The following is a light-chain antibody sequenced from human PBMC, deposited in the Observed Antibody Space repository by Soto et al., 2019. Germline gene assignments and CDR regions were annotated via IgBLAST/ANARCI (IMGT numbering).Light chain of an antibody. CDR3: QQYSSSSWT. Sequence: IVLTQSPGTLSLSPGERATLSCRASQSVSSSYLAWYQQKPGQAPRLLIYGASSRATGIPDRFSGSGSGTDFTLTISRLEPEDFAVYYCQQYSSSSWTFGQGTKVDIK. CDR2: GAS. CDR1: QSVSSSY. J-gene: IGKJ1*01. V-gene: IGKV3-20*01.